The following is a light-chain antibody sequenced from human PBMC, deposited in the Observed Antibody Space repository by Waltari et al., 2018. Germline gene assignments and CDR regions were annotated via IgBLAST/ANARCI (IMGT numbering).Light chain of an antibody. CDR1: QSITSW. CDR2: KAS. CDR3: QHYDSYSAT. V-gene: IGKV1-5*03. J-gene: IGKJ4*02. Sequence: DIQMTQSPSTLSASVGDRVTITCRASQSITSWLAWYQQKAGKAPKLLIYKASILESGVPSRFSGGGSGTEFTLTISSLQPDDFATYYCQHYDSYSATFGRGTKVEIK.